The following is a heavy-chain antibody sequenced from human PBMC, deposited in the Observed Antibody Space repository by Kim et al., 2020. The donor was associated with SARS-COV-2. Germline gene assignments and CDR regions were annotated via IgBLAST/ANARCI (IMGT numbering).Heavy chain of an antibody. CDR1: GFRFTNYW. J-gene: IGHJ6*02. Sequence: GESLKISCKGSGFRFTNYWIGWARQVPGKGLEWMGIMYPGNSDIRYSPSFQGQVTMSADISLSIAYLQWSSLRASDSATYYCARRGWNDVGLDVWGRGTTVTVSS. CDR3: ARRGWNDVGLDV. V-gene: IGHV5-51*01. CDR2: MYPGNSDI. D-gene: IGHD1-1*01.